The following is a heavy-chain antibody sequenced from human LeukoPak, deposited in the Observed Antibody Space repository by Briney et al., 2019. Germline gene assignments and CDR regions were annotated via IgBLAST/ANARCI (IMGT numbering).Heavy chain of an antibody. J-gene: IGHJ3*02. CDR3: ARGPYSSSWYTYGANAFDI. D-gene: IGHD6-13*01. Sequence: GGSLRLSCAASGFTFNSYAMHWVRQAPGKGLEYVSAISSNGGSTYYANSVKGRFTISRDNSKNTLYLQMGSLRAEDMAVYYCARGPYSSSWYTYGANAFDIWGQGTMVTVSS. CDR1: GFTFNSYA. V-gene: IGHV3-64*01. CDR2: ISSNGGST.